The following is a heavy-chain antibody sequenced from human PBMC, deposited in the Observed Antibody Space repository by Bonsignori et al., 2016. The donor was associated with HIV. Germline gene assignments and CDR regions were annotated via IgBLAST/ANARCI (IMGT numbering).Heavy chain of an antibody. D-gene: IGHD1-20*01. J-gene: IGHJ3*02. V-gene: IGHV4-4*07. CDR1: GGSISSYY. CDR3: ARYWYNWNSEVAFDI. Sequence: SETLSLTCTVSGGSISSYYWSWIRQPAGKGLEWIGRIYTSGSTNYNPSLKSRVTMSVDTSKNQFSLKLSSVTAADTAVYYCARYWYNWNSEVAFDIWGQGTMVTVSS. CDR2: IYTSGST.